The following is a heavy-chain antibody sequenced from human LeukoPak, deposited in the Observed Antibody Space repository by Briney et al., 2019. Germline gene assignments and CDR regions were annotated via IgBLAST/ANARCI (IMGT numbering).Heavy chain of an antibody. D-gene: IGHD3-3*01. CDR1: GFMFSGYW. Sequence: GGSLRLSCAASGFMFSGYWMHWVRQCPEKGLELVSRIDNDGNGIIYADSVKGRFTTSRDNAKNTLYLQMSSLRVEDTAVYCCATGGGWEPSSGVVTHIHVWGKGTTVTVSS. CDR2: IDNDGNGI. J-gene: IGHJ6*04. CDR3: ATGGGWEPSSGVVTHIHV. V-gene: IGHV3-74*01.